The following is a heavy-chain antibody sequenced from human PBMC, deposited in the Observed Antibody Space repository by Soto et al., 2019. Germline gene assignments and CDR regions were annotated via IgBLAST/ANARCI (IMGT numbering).Heavy chain of an antibody. CDR1: GGTFSSYT. Sequence: QVQLVQSGAEVQKPGSSVKVSCKASGGTFSSYTISWVRQAPGQGLEWMGRIIPILGIANYAQKFQGRVTINADKSTSTAYMEPSSLRSEDTTVYYCARSKNIVVVPAAMEFDYYYYMDVWGKGTTVTVSS. D-gene: IGHD2-2*01. CDR3: ARSKNIVVVPAAMEFDYYYYMDV. V-gene: IGHV1-69*02. CDR2: IIPILGIA. J-gene: IGHJ6*03.